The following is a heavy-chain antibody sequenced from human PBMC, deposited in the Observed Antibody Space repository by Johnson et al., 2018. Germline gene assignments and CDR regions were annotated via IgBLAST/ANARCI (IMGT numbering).Heavy chain of an antibody. CDR1: GFTFSSYW. CDR3: ARDWEEMATITRYFQH. J-gene: IGHJ1*01. CDR2: INSTSAYI. D-gene: IGHD5-24*01. V-gene: IGHV3-21*01. Sequence: VQLQESGGGLVQPGGSLRLSCAASGFTFSSYWMHWVRQAPGKGLVWVSSINSTSAYIYYADSVKGRFTISRDNAKNSLYLQMNSLSAEDTAVYDCARDWEEMATITRYFQHWGQGTLVTVSS.